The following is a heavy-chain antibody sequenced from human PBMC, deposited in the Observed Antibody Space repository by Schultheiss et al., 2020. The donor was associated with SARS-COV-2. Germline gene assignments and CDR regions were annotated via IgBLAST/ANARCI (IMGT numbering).Heavy chain of an antibody. CDR2: ISYDGSNK. CDR1: GFTFSSYA. V-gene: IGHV3-30-3*01. CDR3: ARDPHLPYYGMDV. Sequence: GGSLRLSCSTSGFTFSSYAMHWVRQAPGKGLEWVAVISYDGSNKYYADSVKGRFTISRVNSKNTLYLQMNSLRAEDTAVYYCARDPHLPYYGMDVWGQGTTVTVSS. J-gene: IGHJ6*02.